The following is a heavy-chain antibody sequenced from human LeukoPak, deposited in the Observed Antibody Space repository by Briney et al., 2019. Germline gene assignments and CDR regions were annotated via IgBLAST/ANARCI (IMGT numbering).Heavy chain of an antibody. J-gene: IGHJ4*02. CDR3: AKFSGATANYDREYYFDY. V-gene: IGHV3-23*01. D-gene: IGHD3-10*02. CDR2: ISTSGGST. Sequence: PGGSLRLYCAASGFTFSSYAMSWVRQAPGKGLEWVSAISTSGGSTYYADSVKGRFTISRDNSKNTLFLQMNSLRAEDTAVYYCAKFSGATANYDREYYFDYWGQGTLVTVSS. CDR1: GFTFSSYA.